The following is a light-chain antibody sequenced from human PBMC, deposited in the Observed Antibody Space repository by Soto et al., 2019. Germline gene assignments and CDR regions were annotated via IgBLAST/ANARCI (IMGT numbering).Light chain of an antibody. CDR1: QSVSSN. Sequence: EIVMTQSPATLSVSPGERATLSCRASQSVSSNLAWYQQKPGQAPRLLIYGASSLQSGVPSRLSGSGSGTDFTLTISSLQPEDFATYYCQQSFSPPLTFGGGIKV. CDR2: GAS. CDR3: QQSFSPPLT. J-gene: IGKJ4*01. V-gene: IGKV3-15*01.